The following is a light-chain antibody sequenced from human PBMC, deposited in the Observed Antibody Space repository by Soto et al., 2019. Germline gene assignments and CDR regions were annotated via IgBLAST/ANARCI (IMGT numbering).Light chain of an antibody. Sequence: QSALTQPASMSGSPGRSITISCTGTSSDVGGYNYVSWYQQHPGKAPKLMIYEVSNRPSGISNRFSGSKSGNTAFLTISGLQAEDEADYYCQSYDSGVTGSVFGTGTKLTVL. CDR2: EVS. J-gene: IGLJ1*01. CDR3: QSYDSGVTGSV. V-gene: IGLV2-14*01. CDR1: SSDVGGYNY.